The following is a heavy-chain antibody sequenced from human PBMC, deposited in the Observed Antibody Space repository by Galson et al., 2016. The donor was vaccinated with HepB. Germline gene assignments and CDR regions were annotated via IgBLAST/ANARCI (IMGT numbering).Heavy chain of an antibody. D-gene: IGHD3/OR15-3a*01. CDR2: IYPEDSDT. V-gene: IGHV5-51*01. CDR3: ALGTGNEYYYYGLDV. Sequence: QSGAEVKKPGESLKISCKGSGYSFTNHWIGWVRQKPGKGLEWMGIIYPEDSDTKFSPSFQGQVTISVDKSITTAYLHWSSLRASDTAMYYCALGTGNEYYYYGLDVWGQGTTVIVSS. CDR1: GYSFTNHW. J-gene: IGHJ6*02.